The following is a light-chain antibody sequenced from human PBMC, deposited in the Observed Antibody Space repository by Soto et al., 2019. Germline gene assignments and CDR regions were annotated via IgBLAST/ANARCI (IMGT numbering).Light chain of an antibody. Sequence: DIQMTQSPSSLSASVGDRVTITCRASQSLSSYLNWYQQKPGKAPKLLIYAASSLKSGVPSRFSDSGSGTDFTLTISSLQPEDFATYDCQQSYSTPWTFGQGTQVEIK. J-gene: IGKJ1*01. V-gene: IGKV1-39*01. CDR2: AAS. CDR1: QSLSSY. CDR3: QQSYSTPWT.